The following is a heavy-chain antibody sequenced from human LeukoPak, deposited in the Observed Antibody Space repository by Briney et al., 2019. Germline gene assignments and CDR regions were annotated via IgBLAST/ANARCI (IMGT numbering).Heavy chain of an antibody. V-gene: IGHV5-51*01. CDR3: ARRYQDCSGGSCYHIINWFDP. J-gene: IGHJ5*02. Sequence: GESLKISCKGSGYSFTCYWIGWVRQVPGKGLQWMGIIYPGDSDTRYSPSFQGQVTISADKSISTAYLQWSSLKASDTAMYYCARRYQDCSGGSCYHIINWFDPWGQGTLVTVSS. CDR1: GYSFTCYW. D-gene: IGHD2-15*01. CDR2: IYPGDSDT.